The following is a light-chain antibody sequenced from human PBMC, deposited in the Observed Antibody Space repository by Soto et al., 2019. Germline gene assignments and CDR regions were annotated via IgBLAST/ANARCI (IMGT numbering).Light chain of an antibody. CDR3: QQYTNWPQT. CDR1: QSVTSN. CDR2: GAS. J-gene: IGKJ1*01. Sequence: EIVLTQSPGTLSLSPGERATLSCRASQSVTSNYLAWYQQKPGQAPRLLIYGASTRATGIPARFSGSGSGTEFTLTISSLQSEDFAVHYCQQYTNWPQTFGQRTKVDIK. V-gene: IGKV3-15*01.